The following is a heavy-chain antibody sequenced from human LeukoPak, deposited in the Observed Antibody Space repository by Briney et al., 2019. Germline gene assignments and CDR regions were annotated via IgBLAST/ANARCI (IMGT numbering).Heavy chain of an antibody. CDR3: AKGSYSSSQMY. D-gene: IGHD6-13*01. Sequence: GGSLRLPCAASGFTFSNYGMHWVRQAPGKGLEWVAVISYDGSNEYYADSVKGRFTISRDNSKNTVYLQMNSPRAEDTAVYYCAKGSYSSSQMYWGQGTLVTVSS. CDR2: ISYDGSNE. CDR1: GFTFSNYG. V-gene: IGHV3-30*18. J-gene: IGHJ4*02.